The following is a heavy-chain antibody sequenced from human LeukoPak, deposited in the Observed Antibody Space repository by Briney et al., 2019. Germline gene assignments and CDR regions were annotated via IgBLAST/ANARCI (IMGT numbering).Heavy chain of an antibody. V-gene: IGHV3-23*01. CDR1: GCAFSRYA. J-gene: IGHJ4*02. CDR3: AKRLIVVVPAATDY. CDR2: ITGSGDST. D-gene: IGHD2-2*01. Sequence: GGSLRLCCAASGCAFSRYAMSCVGQAPGKGLVWGSAITGSGDSTYYADSVKGRFTISRDNPNNTLYLQMHRLRAEDTAVYYCAKRLIVVVPAATDYWGQGTLVTVSS.